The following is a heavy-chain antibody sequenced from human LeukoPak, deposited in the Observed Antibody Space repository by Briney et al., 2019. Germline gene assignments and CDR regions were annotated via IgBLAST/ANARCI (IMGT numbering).Heavy chain of an antibody. V-gene: IGHV3-23*01. CDR2: ISDGGTNT. J-gene: IGHJ4*02. Sequence: PGGSLRLSCAASRFIFSTYSMSWVRQAPGKGPEWVSSISDGGTNTYYADSVKGRFTISRDNSKNTLPLQMNNLRDEDTAVYYCAKDAAAVTGRRAGFDYWGQGTLVTVSS. CDR1: RFIFSTYS. D-gene: IGHD6-19*01. CDR3: AKDAAAVTGRRAGFDY.